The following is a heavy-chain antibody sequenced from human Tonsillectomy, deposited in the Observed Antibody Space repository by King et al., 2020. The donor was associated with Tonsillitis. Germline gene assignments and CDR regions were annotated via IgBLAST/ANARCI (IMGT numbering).Heavy chain of an antibody. V-gene: IGHV3-21*01. CDR3: ARSHSSRWNYYYYGMDG. D-gene: IGHD6-13*01. J-gene: IGHJ6*02. CDR1: GFTFSSYS. CDR2: ISGSSTYT. Sequence: VQLVESGGGLVKPGGSLRLSCAASGFTFSSYSMNWVRQAPGKGLEWVSSISGSSTYTYYADSLKGRFTISRDNAKNSLYLQMNSLRAEDTAVYYCARSHSSRWNYYYYGMDGWGQGTTVTVSS.